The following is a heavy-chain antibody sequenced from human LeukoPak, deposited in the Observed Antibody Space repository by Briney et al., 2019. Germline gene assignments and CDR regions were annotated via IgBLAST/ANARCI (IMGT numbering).Heavy chain of an antibody. V-gene: IGHV1-69*05. Sequence: ASVKVSCKASGGTFSSYAITWVRQAPGQRLEWMGCIIPIFGTANYAQKFQGRVTITTDESTRTAYMELSSLRSEDTAVYYCARDPIAAGTGGSYNWFDPWGQGTLVTVS. CDR1: GGTFSSYA. CDR3: ARDPIAAGTGGSYNWFDP. J-gene: IGHJ5*02. CDR2: IIPIFGTA. D-gene: IGHD6-13*01.